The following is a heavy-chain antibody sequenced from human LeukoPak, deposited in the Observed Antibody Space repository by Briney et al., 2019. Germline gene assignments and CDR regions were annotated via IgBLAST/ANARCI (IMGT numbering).Heavy chain of an antibody. CDR1: GFTFSGSA. Sequence: PGGSLRLSCAASGFTFSGSAMHWVRQASGKGLEWVGRIRSKAKSYATAYAASVKGRFTISRDDSKNTAYLQMNSLKTEDTAVYYCTGRGIVATHTDYWGQGTLVTVSS. CDR2: IRSKAKSYAT. CDR3: TGRGIVATHTDY. J-gene: IGHJ4*02. V-gene: IGHV3-73*01. D-gene: IGHD1-26*01.